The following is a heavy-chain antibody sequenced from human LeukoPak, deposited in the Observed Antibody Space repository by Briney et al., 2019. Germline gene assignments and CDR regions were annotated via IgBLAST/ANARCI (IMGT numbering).Heavy chain of an antibody. J-gene: IGHJ6*03. D-gene: IGHD5-18*01. V-gene: IGHV4-30-2*02. CDR3: ARLFSGYSYGALNYYYYYMDV. CDR1: GGSISSGGYS. Sequence: PSQTLSLTCAVSGGSISSGGYSWSWIRQPPGKGLEWIGYIYHSGSTYYNPSLKSRVTISVDRSKNQFSLKLSSVTAADTAVYYCARLFSGYSYGALNYYYYYMDVWGKGTTVTVSS. CDR2: IYHSGST.